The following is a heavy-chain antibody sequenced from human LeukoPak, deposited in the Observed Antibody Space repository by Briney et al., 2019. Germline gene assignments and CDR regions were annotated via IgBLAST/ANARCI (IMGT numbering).Heavy chain of an antibody. Sequence: SETLSLTCTVSGGSISTYYWNWIRQPPGKGLEWIGYIYYTGSTNYNPSLKSRVTISVDTSKNQFSLKLSSVTAADTAVYYCARGRSGSYFGDYWGQGTLVTVSS. CDR2: IYYTGST. V-gene: IGHV4-59*01. D-gene: IGHD3-10*01. CDR1: GGSISTYY. CDR3: ARGRSGSYFGDY. J-gene: IGHJ4*02.